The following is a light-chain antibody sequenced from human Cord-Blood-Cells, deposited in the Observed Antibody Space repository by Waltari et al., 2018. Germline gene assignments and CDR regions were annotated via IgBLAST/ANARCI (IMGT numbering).Light chain of an antibody. V-gene: IGKV1-39*01. CDR3: QQSYSTPRT. CDR2: AAS. J-gene: IGKJ1*01. Sequence: DLQMTPSPSSLSASVGDSFTITCRASQSISSYLNWYQQKPGKAPKLLIYAASSLQSGVPSRFSGSGSGTDFTLTISSLQPEDFATYYCQQSYSTPRTFGQGTKVEIK. CDR1: QSISSY.